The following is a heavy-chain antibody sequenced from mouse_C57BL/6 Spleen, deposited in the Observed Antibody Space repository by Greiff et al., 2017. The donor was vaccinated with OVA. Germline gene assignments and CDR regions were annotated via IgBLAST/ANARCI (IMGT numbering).Heavy chain of an antibody. D-gene: IGHD2-4*01. J-gene: IGHJ3*01. Sequence: EVQRVESGGGLVKPGGSLKLSCAASGFTFSSYAMSWVRQTPEKRLEWVATISDGGSYTYYPDNVKGRFTISRDNAKNNLYLQMSHLKSEDTAMYYCARGYDYDEDWFAYWGQGTLVTVSA. CDR1: GFTFSSYA. CDR2: ISDGGSYT. V-gene: IGHV5-4*01. CDR3: ARGYDYDEDWFAY.